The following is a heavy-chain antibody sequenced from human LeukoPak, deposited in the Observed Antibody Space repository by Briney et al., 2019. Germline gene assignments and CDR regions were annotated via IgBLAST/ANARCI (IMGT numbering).Heavy chain of an antibody. D-gene: IGHD5-24*01. Sequence: SETLSLTCTVSGGSVSIGRYYWSWIRQSPGKGLEWIGFIHYTGSTNYNPSLKSRVTISVDTSKNQFSLNLSSVTAADTAVYYCARGRGGSPPLGYWGQGTLVTVSS. V-gene: IGHV4-61*01. CDR1: GGSVSIGRYY. J-gene: IGHJ4*02. CDR3: ARGRGGSPPLGY. CDR2: IHYTGST.